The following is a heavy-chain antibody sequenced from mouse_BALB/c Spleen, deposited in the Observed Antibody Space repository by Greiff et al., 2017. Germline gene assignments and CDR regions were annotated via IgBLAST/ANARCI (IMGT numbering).Heavy chain of an antibody. CDR3: TRDDYDGGAMDY. CDR2: IYPSDSYT. J-gene: IGHJ4*01. CDR1: GYTFTSYW. V-gene: IGHV1-69*02. Sequence: QVQLQQPGAELVRPGASVKLSCKASGYTFTSYWINWVKQRPGQGLEWIGNIYPSDSYTNYNQKFKDKATLTVDKSSSTAYMQLSSPTSEDSAVYYCTRDDYDGGAMDYWGQGTSVTVSS. D-gene: IGHD2-4*01.